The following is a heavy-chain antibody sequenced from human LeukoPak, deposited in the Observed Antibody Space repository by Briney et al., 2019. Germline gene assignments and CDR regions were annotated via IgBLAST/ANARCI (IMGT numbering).Heavy chain of an antibody. CDR2: IQSDGSQE. J-gene: IGHJ4*02. Sequence: PGGSLRLSCATSGFIFSHFGMHWVRQAPGEGLGWVAAIQSDGSQEYFADSVKGRSTISRDKSKSTMYLQIDTLRAEDTAVYYCARDSCLIKTCLDYWGQGTLVTVSS. V-gene: IGHV3-33*01. CDR3: ARDSCLIKTCLDY. D-gene: IGHD3-10*01. CDR1: GFIFSHFG.